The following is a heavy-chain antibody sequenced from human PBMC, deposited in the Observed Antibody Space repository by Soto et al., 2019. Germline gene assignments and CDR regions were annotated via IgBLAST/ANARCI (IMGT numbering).Heavy chain of an antibody. Sequence: ASVKVSCKVSGYTLTELSMHWVRQAPGKGLEWMGGFDPEDSETIYAQKFQGRVTMTEDTSTDTAYMELSSLRSEDTAVYYCATDYSYEDGGAIDYWGQGTLVTVSS. CDR3: ATDYSYEDGGAIDY. CDR2: FDPEDSET. D-gene: IGHD5-18*01. J-gene: IGHJ4*02. V-gene: IGHV1-24*01. CDR1: GYTLTELS.